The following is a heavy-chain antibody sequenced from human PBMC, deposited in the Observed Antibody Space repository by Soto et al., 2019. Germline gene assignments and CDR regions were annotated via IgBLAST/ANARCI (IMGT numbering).Heavy chain of an antibody. CDR1: GGSISSGGYY. V-gene: IGHV4-31*03. CDR3: ARGSSIAGLYHGMDV. CDR2: NYYSGIT. D-gene: IGHD6-6*01. Sequence: PSETLSLTCTVSGGSISSGGYYWTWIRQHPGKGLEWIGYNYYSGITYYNPSLKSRVTILLDTSKNQFSLKLSSVTAADTAVYYCARGSSIAGLYHGMDVWGQGTTVTVSS. J-gene: IGHJ6*02.